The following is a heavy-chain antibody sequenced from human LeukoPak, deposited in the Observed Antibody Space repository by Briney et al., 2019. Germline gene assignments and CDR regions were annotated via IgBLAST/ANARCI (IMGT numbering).Heavy chain of an antibody. CDR2: IYPGDSDT. D-gene: IGHD4-23*01. V-gene: IGHV5-51*01. CDR1: GYTFLSYD. Sequence: KVSCKASGYTFLSYDINWVRQATGQGLEWMGIIYPGDSDTRYSPSFQGQVTISADKSIGIAYLQWSSLKASDTAMYYCARPMLGGNPDAFDIWGQGTMVTVSS. J-gene: IGHJ3*02. CDR3: ARPMLGGNPDAFDI.